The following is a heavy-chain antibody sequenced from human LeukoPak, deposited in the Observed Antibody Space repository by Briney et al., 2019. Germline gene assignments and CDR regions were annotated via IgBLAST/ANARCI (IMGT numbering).Heavy chain of an antibody. CDR3: ARDRGNPRITMVRAIDY. D-gene: IGHD3-10*01. J-gene: IGHJ4*02. Sequence: SETLSLTCAVYGGSFSGYYWSWIRQPPGKGLEWIGEINHSGSTNYNPSLKSRVTISVDTSKNQFSLKLSSVTAADTAVYYCARDRGNPRITMVRAIDYWGQGTLVTGSS. V-gene: IGHV4-34*01. CDR2: INHSGST. CDR1: GGSFSGYY.